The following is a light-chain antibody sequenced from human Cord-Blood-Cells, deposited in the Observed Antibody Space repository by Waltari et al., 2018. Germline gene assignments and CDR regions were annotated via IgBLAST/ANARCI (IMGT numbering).Light chain of an antibody. V-gene: IGLV3-21*03. CDR2: DDS. J-gene: IGLJ1*01. CDR1: NIGSKS. Sequence: SYVLTQPPSVSVAPGKTARITCGGNNIGSKSVHCYQQKPGQAPVLVVDDDSDRPSGIPGRFAGSNSGNTATLTISRVEAGDEADYYCQVWDSSSDQCVFGTGTKVTVL. CDR3: QVWDSSSDQCV.